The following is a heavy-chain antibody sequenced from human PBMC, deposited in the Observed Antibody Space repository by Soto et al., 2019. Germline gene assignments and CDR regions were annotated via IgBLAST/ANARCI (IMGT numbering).Heavy chain of an antibody. D-gene: IGHD1-20*01. CDR3: ARDSRYNWNYGDY. CDR1: GFTFSSYG. CDR2: IWYDGSNK. V-gene: IGHV3-33*01. Sequence: PGGSLRLSCAASGFTFSSYGMHGVRQAPGKGLAWVAGIWYDGSNKYYADSVKGRFTISRDNSKNTLYLQMNSLRAEDTAVYYWARDSRYNWNYGDYRGQGTLGIVS. J-gene: IGHJ4*02.